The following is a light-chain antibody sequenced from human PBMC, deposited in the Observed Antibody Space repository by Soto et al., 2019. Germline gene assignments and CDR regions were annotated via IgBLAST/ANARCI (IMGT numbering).Light chain of an antibody. CDR2: GAS. V-gene: IGKV3-15*01. J-gene: IGKJ2*01. Sequence: EIVLAQSAATLSVSPGEGATLSCRTSQSIGNYLAWYQQKPGQAPRLLIYGASTRATGIPARFSGSGSGTQFTLTISSLQSEDFAVYYCQQYYNWPYTFGQGTTLEI. CDR1: QSIGNY. CDR3: QQYYNWPYT.